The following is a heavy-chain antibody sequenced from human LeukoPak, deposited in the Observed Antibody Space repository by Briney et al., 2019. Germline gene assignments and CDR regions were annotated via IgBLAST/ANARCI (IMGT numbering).Heavy chain of an antibody. V-gene: IGHV3-21*01. CDR1: GFTFSHYS. CDR3: ARGVPQQCWFDP. D-gene: IGHD6-13*01. J-gene: IGHJ5*02. CDR2: ISGNSNSI. Sequence: GGSLRLSCAASGFTFSHYSMNWARQAPGKGLEWVSSISGNSNSIYYADSVKGRFTVSRDNAKNSLFLRMNSLRVEDTAVYYCARGVPQQCWFDPWGQGTLVTVSS.